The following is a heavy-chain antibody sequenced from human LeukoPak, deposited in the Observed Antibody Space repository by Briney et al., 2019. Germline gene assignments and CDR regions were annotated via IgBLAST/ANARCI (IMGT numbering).Heavy chain of an antibody. CDR3: ARHYGP. CDR1: GGSISSYY. CDR2: IYDSGST. Sequence: SETLSLTCTVSGGSISSYYWGWIRQPPGKGLEWIGSIYDSGSTYYNPSLKSRATISVDTSKNQFSLKLNSVTATDTAVYYCARHYGPWGQGTLVTVSS. V-gene: IGHV4-39*01. J-gene: IGHJ5*02. D-gene: IGHD3-10*01.